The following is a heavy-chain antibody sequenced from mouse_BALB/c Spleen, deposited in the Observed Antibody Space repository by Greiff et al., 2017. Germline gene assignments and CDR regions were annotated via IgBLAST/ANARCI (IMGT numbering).Heavy chain of an antibody. D-gene: IGHD1-1*01. J-gene: IGHJ4*01. CDR3: ARPITTVVDAMDY. CDR2: ISNGGGST. Sequence: EVKLMESGGGLVQPGGSLKLSCAASGFTFSSYTMSWVRQTPEKRLEWVAYISNGGGSTYYPDTVKGRFTISRDNAKNTLYLQMSSLKSEDTAMYYCARPITTVVDAMDYWGQGTSVTVSS. V-gene: IGHV5-12-2*01. CDR1: GFTFSSYT.